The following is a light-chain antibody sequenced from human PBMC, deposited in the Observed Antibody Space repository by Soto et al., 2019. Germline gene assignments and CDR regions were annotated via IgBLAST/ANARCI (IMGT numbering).Light chain of an antibody. CDR2: GAS. Sequence: EIVLTQSPGTLSLSPGERATLSCRASQSVSSSYLAWYQQQPGQAPRLIIYGASSRATGIPDRFSGSVSGTDFTLTISSLEPEDFAVYYCQQYGSSILSFPPGPKVDIK. CDR3: QQYGSSILS. J-gene: IGKJ3*01. V-gene: IGKV3-20*01. CDR1: QSVSSSY.